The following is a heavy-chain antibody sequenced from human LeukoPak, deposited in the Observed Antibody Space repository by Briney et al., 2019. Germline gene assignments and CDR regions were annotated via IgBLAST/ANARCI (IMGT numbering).Heavy chain of an antibody. CDR2: IYYSGST. D-gene: IGHD2-2*01. V-gene: IGHV4-39*07. J-gene: IGHJ2*01. Sequence: PSETLSLTCTVSGGSISSYYWSWVCQPPGKGLEWIGSIYYSGSTCYNPSLKSRVTISVDTSKNQFSLTLSSVTAAHTAVYYCARRSVVVVPAAYGTYWYFDLWGRGTLVTVSS. CDR1: GGSISSYY. CDR3: ARRSVVVVPAAYGTYWYFDL.